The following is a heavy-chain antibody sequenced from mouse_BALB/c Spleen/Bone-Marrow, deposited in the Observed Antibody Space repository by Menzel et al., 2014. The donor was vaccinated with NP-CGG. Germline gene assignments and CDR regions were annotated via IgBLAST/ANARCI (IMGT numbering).Heavy chain of an antibody. CDR2: INPITGYI. V-gene: IGHV1-7*01. Sequence: QVQLQQSGAELAKPGASVQLSCKASGYTFXSYWMHWVKQRPGQGLEWIGYINPITGYIEYNQKFKDKATLTADRSSSTAYMQLSSLTSEDSAVYYCARSKYGNYVGFDYWGQGTTLTVSS. CDR3: ARSKYGNYVGFDY. J-gene: IGHJ2*01. D-gene: IGHD2-10*02. CDR1: GYTFXSYW.